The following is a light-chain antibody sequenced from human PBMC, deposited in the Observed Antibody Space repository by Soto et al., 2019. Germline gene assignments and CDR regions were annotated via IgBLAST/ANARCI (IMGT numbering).Light chain of an antibody. CDR1: QSVSSN. CDR3: QQYNNWPHA. V-gene: IGKV3-15*01. Sequence: EIVMTQSPATLSVSPGERATLSCRASQSVSSNLAWYQQKPGQAPRLLIYGASTRATGIPARFSGSGSGTEFTLTISSLHAEDFAVYYCQQYNNWPHAFGEGTKVEIK. J-gene: IGKJ1*01. CDR2: GAS.